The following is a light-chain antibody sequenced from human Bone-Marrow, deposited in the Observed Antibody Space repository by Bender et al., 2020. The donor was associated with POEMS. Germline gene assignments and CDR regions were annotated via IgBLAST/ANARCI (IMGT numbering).Light chain of an antibody. J-gene: IGLJ2*01. V-gene: IGLV2-14*01. CDR2: EIR. CDR3: SSSTGSGTVI. CDR1: TNDIGSYSY. Sequence: QSALTQPASVSGSPGQSVTISCTGTTNDIGSYSYVSWYQQPPGKAPKLIIYEIRRNPSGVSYRFSGSKSGNVASLTISRLHPEDEADYFCSSSTGSGTVIFGGGTKVTVL.